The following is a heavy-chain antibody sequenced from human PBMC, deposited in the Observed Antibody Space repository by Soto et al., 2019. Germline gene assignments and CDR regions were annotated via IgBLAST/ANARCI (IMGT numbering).Heavy chain of an antibody. Sequence: GESLKISCKGPGYSFAGYWITWVRQKPGKGLEWMGIIHGGDSNTRYSPSFDGQVTISTDKSINTAYLQWSSLKASDTAMYYCARRVTSSTGWDYWGQGTLVTVSS. J-gene: IGHJ4*02. CDR2: IHGGDSNT. CDR3: ARRVTSSTGWDY. CDR1: GYSFAGYW. V-gene: IGHV5-51*01. D-gene: IGHD6-19*01.